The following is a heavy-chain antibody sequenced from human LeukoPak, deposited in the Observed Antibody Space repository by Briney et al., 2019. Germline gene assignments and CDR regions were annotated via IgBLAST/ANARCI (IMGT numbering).Heavy chain of an antibody. V-gene: IGHV4-61*01. CDR1: GGSISSSSYY. CDR2: IYYSGST. D-gene: IGHD5-12*01. Sequence: SETLSLTCTVSGGSISSSSYYWSWIRQPPGKGLEWIGYIYYSGSTNYNPSLKSRVTISVDTSKNQFSLKLSSVTAADTAVYYCARGLRWAFDIWGQGTMVTVSS. J-gene: IGHJ3*02. CDR3: ARGLRWAFDI.